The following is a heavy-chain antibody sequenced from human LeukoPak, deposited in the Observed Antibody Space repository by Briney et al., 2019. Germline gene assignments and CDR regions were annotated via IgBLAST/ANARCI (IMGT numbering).Heavy chain of an antibody. V-gene: IGHV1-18*01. J-gene: IGHJ4*02. CDR1: GYTFTSYG. CDR2: ISAYNGNT. CDR3: ARDKSIAVAGAAGI. D-gene: IGHD6-19*01. Sequence: ASVKVSCKASGYTFTSYGINWVRQAPGQGLEWMGWISAYNGNTNYAQKLQGRVTMTTDTSTSTAYMELRSLRSDDTAVYYCARDKSIAVAGAAGIWGQGTLVTVSS.